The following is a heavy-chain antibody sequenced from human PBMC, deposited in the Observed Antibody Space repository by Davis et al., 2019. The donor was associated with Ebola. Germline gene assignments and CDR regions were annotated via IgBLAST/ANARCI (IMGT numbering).Heavy chain of an antibody. V-gene: IGHV3-7*03. CDR3: ATWASSSWFDY. Sequence: PGGSLRLSCTASGFAFSAYWMGWVRQVPGKGLEWVANIKQDGIVKHYKDSMRGRFTISRDNAKNSLYLQVDSLRAEDTAMYYCATWASSSWFDYWGQGALVTVSS. CDR2: IKQDGIVK. D-gene: IGHD6-6*01. CDR1: GFAFSAYW. J-gene: IGHJ4*02.